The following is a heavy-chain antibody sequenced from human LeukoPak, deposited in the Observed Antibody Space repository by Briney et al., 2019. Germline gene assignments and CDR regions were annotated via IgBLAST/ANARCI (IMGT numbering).Heavy chain of an antibody. CDR3: ARALTTQYYYDSSGYYYEYYFDY. CDR2: IYYSGST. D-gene: IGHD3-22*01. V-gene: IGHV4-59*11. J-gene: IGHJ4*02. Sequence: SETLSLTCTVSDGSISSHYWSWIRQPPGKGLEWIGYIYYSGSTNYNPSLKSRVTISVDTSKNQFSLKLSSVTAADTAVYYCARALTTQYYYDSSGYYYEYYFDYWGQGTLVTVSS. CDR1: DGSISSHY.